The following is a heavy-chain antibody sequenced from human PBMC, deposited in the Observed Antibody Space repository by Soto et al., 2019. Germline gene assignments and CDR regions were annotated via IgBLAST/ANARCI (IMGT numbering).Heavy chain of an antibody. CDR1: GYTFTSYG. V-gene: IGHV1-18*01. Sequence: GASVKVSCKASGYTFTSYGISWVRQAPGQGLEWMGWISAYNGNTNYAQKLQGRVTMTTDTSTSTAYMELRSLRSDDTAVYYCARDASVVAATRVSIDYWGQGTLVTVSS. CDR2: ISAYNGNT. CDR3: ARDASVVAATRVSIDY. D-gene: IGHD2-15*01. J-gene: IGHJ4*02.